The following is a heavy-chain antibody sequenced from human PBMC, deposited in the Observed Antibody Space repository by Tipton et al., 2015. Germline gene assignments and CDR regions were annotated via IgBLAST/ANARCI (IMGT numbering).Heavy chain of an antibody. D-gene: IGHD7-27*01. CDR2: VFYTGST. CDR3: ARDRPGANYFDY. J-gene: IGHJ4*02. V-gene: IGHV4-59*01. CDR1: GGSISSEY. Sequence: LRLSCTVSGGSISSEYWSWIRQPPGKGLEWIGYVFYTGSTYYNPSLESRVTISVDTFENQFSLNLSSVTAADTAVYYCARDRPGANYFDYWGQGTLVTVSS.